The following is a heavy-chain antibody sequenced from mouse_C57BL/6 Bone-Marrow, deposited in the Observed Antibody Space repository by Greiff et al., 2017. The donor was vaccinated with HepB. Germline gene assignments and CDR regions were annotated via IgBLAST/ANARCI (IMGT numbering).Heavy chain of an antibody. V-gene: IGHV14-4*01. J-gene: IGHJ4*01. CDR3: ARDYDEGYYAMDY. D-gene: IGHD2-4*01. CDR2: IDPENGDT. Sequence: EVQLQQSGAELVRPGASVKLSCTASGFNIKDDYMHWVKQRPEQGLEWIGWIDPENGDTEYASKFKSKATLTVDTSSSTAYMQLSSLTSEDSAVYYCARDYDEGYYAMDYWGQGTSVTVSS. CDR1: GFNIKDDY.